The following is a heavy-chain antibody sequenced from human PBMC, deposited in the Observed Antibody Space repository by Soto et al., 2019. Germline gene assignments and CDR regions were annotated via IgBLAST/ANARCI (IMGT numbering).Heavy chain of an antibody. CDR1: GDSITSGGYY. D-gene: IGHD3-22*01. J-gene: IGHJ5*02. CDR3: VSSGAPNYFDSRGYSS. CDR2: LYYSGTT. Sequence: TLSLTCTVSGDSITSGGYYWSWIRQHPGKGLEWIGYLYYSGTTYYNPSLKSRVTISVDTSKNQFSLKMSSVTAADTAVYYCVSSGAPNYFDSRGYSSWGQGTLVTVSS. V-gene: IGHV4-31*03.